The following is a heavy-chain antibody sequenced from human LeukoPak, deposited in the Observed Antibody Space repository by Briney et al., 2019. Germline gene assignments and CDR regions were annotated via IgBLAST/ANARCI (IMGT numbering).Heavy chain of an antibody. Sequence: EASVKVSCKASGGTFSSYAISWVRQAPGQGLEWMGGIIPIFGTANYAQKLQGRATMTTDTSTSTAYMELRSLRSDDTAVYYCARDGGWELRSDYWGQGTLVTVSS. CDR2: IIPIFGTA. CDR1: GGTFSSYA. CDR3: ARDGGWELRSDY. D-gene: IGHD1-26*01. J-gene: IGHJ4*02. V-gene: IGHV1-69*05.